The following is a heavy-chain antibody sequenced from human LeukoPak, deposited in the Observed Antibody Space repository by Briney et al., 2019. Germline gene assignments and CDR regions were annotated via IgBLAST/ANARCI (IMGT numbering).Heavy chain of an antibody. CDR2: IYPGDSDT. CDR1: GYNFTDYW. CDR3: ARPQSVYGDYAAGPFDY. D-gene: IGHD4-17*01. V-gene: IGHV5-51*01. Sequence: GESLKISCKGSGYNFTDYWIGWVRQMPGKGLEWMGIIYPGDSDTTYNPSFQGQVTISADKSISTAYLQWSSLKASDTAMYYCARPQSVYGDYAAGPFDYWGQGTLVTVSS. J-gene: IGHJ4*02.